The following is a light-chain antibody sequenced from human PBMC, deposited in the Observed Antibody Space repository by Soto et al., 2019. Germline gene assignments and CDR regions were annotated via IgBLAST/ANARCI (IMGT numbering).Light chain of an antibody. CDR3: QQYNNWPPST. CDR2: GAS. V-gene: IGKV3-15*01. Sequence: EIVLAQSPGTLSLSPGERATLCCRASQSLTSSYLAWYQQKPGQAPRLLIYGASTRATGIPARFSGSGSGTEFTLTISSLQSEDFAVYYCQQYNNWPPSTFGGGTKVDIK. J-gene: IGKJ4*01. CDR1: QSLTSSY.